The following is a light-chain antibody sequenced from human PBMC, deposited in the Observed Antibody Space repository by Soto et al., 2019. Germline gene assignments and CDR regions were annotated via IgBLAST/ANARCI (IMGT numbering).Light chain of an antibody. CDR3: MLYMGSGIWV. Sequence: QSVLTQPPSVSGAPGQRVTISCTGSSSNIGAGYDVRWYQQLPGTAPKLLIYGNSNRPSGVPDRFSGSKSGTSASLAITGLQAEDEADYYCMLYMGSGIWVFGGGTKLTVL. V-gene: IGLV1-40*01. CDR2: GNS. CDR1: SSNIGAGYD. J-gene: IGLJ3*02.